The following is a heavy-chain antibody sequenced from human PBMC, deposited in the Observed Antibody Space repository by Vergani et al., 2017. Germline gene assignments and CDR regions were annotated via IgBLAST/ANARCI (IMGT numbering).Heavy chain of an antibody. Sequence: QVQLQQWGAGLLKPSETLSLTCAVYGGSFSGYYWSWIRQPPGKGLEWIGEINHSGSTNYSPSLKSRVTISVDTSKNQFSLKLSSVTAADTAVYYCARGGVAVPFDYWGQGTLVTVSS. J-gene: IGHJ4*02. D-gene: IGHD6-19*01. CDR1: GGSFSGYY. CDR3: ARGGVAVPFDY. CDR2: INHSGST. V-gene: IGHV4-34*01.